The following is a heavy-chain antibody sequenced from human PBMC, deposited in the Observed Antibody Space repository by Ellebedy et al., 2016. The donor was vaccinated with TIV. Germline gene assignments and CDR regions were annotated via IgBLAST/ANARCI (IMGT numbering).Heavy chain of an antibody. Sequence: ASVKVSXXASGHIFTSHYMHWVRQAPGQGPEWMGIINPSGGSTSYAQKFQGRVAMTRDTSTSTVYMELSSLTSEDTAVYYCARDNGSNYDILTGYYGGAFDIWGQGTKVTVSS. CDR2: INPSGGST. CDR1: GHIFTSHY. D-gene: IGHD3-9*01. V-gene: IGHV1-46*01. CDR3: ARDNGSNYDILTGYYGGAFDI. J-gene: IGHJ3*02.